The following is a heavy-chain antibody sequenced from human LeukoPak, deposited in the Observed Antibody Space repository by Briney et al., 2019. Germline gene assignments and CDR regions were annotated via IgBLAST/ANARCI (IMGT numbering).Heavy chain of an antibody. V-gene: IGHV1-46*01. J-gene: IGHJ3*02. D-gene: IGHD3-9*01. CDR2: INPSGGST. CDR3: ARSYDILTARGGAFDI. CDR1: GYTFTSYY. Sequence: ASVKVSCKASGYTFTSYYMHWVRQAPGQGLEWMGIINPSGGSTSYAQKFQGRVTMTRDTSTSTVYMELSSLRSEDTAVYYCARSYDILTARGGAFDIWGQGTMVTVSS.